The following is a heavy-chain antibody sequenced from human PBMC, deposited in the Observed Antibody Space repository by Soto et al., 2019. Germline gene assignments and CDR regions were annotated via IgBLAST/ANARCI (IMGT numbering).Heavy chain of an antibody. D-gene: IGHD6-13*01. Sequence: SETLSLTCTVSGGSISSGDYYWSWIRQPPGKGLEWIGYIYYSGSTNYNPSLKSRVTISVDTSKNQFSLKLSSVTAADTAVYYCARGSQFSPYSSSWIKYYYYGMDVWGQGTTVTVSS. V-gene: IGHV4-61*08. J-gene: IGHJ6*02. CDR1: GGSISSGDYY. CDR3: ARGSQFSPYSSSWIKYYYYGMDV. CDR2: IYYSGST.